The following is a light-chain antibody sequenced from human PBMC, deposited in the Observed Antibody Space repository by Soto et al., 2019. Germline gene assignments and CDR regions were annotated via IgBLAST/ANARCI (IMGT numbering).Light chain of an antibody. J-gene: IGKJ1*01. CDR3: QQSYSTPTWT. Sequence: IQITPSPSSLSASVGDRVTLPFRASQSISSYLNWYQQKPGKAPKLLIYAASSLQSGVPSRFSGSGSGTDFTLTISSLQPEDFATYYCQQSYSTPTWTFGQGTKVDIK. V-gene: IGKV1-39*01. CDR1: QSISSY. CDR2: AAS.